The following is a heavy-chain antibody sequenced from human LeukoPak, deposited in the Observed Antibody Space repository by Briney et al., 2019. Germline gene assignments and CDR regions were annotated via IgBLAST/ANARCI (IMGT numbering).Heavy chain of an antibody. J-gene: IGHJ5*02. CDR2: INHSGST. Sequence: PSETLSLTCAVYGGSFSGYYWSWIRQPPGKGLEWIGEINHSGSTNYNPSLKSRVTISVDTSKNQFSLKLSSVTAADTAVYYCAREGRWYYNWFDPWGQGTLVTVSS. CDR3: AREGRWYYNWFDP. V-gene: IGHV4-34*01. CDR1: GGSFSGYY. D-gene: IGHD6-13*01.